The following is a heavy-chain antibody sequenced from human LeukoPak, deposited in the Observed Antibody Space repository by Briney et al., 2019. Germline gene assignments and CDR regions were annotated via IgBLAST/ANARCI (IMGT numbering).Heavy chain of an antibody. D-gene: IGHD3-10*01. J-gene: IGHJ4*02. CDR3: ASLTMADY. V-gene: IGHV3-30-3*01. CDR2: ISYDGSNK. Sequence: GGSLRLSCAASGFTFSSYAMHWVRQAPAKGLEWVAVISYDGSNKYYADSVKGRFTISRDNSKNTLYLQMNSLRAEDTAVYYCASLTMADYWGQGTLVTVSS. CDR1: GFTFSSYA.